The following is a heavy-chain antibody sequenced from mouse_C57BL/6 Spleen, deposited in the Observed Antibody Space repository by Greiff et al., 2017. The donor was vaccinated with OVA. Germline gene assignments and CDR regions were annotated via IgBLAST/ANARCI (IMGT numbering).Heavy chain of an antibody. Sequence: QVQLQQPGAELVRPGTSVKLSCKASGYTFTSYWMHWVKQRPGQGLEWIGEIDPSDSYTNYNQKFKGKATLTVDKSSSTAYMQLSSLTSEDSAVYYCARATTVVATEGFDYWGQGTTLTVSS. CDR2: IDPSDSYT. V-gene: IGHV1-59*01. CDR3: ARATTVVATEGFDY. J-gene: IGHJ2*01. D-gene: IGHD1-1*01. CDR1: GYTFTSYW.